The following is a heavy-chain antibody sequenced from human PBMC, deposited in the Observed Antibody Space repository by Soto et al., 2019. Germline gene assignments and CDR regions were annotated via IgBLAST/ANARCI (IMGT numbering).Heavy chain of an antibody. V-gene: IGHV4-4*02. CDR1: GGSISSSNW. J-gene: IGHJ4*02. Sequence: SETLSLTCAVSGGSISSSNWWSWVRQPPGKGLEWIGEIYHSGGTNYNPSLKSRVTISVDKSKNQFSLKLSSVTAADTAVYYCARAPGMVYDTFDYWGQGTLVTVSS. D-gene: IGHD2-8*01. CDR3: ARAPGMVYDTFDY. CDR2: IYHSGGT.